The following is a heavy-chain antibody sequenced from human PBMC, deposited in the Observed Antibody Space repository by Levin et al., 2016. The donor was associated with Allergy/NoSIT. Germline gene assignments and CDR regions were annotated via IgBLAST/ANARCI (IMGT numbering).Heavy chain of an antibody. Sequence: GESLKISCAASGFTVNSYSMTWVRQAPGKGLEWVSVIYSGGSTYYADSVKGRFTISRDNSKNTIFLQMNSLRAEDTAVYYCARRYYYGSGSTLDYWGQGTLVTVSS. V-gene: IGHV3-53*01. CDR1: GFTVNSYS. CDR2: IYSGGST. J-gene: IGHJ4*02. D-gene: IGHD3-10*01. CDR3: ARRYYYGSGSTLDY.